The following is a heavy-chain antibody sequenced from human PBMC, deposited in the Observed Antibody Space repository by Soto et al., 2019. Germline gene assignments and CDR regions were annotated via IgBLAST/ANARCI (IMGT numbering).Heavy chain of an antibody. CDR1: GGSISSGGYY. Sequence: SETLSLTCTVSGGSISSGGYYWSWIRQHPGKGLEWIGYIYYSGSTYYNPSLKSRVTISVDTSKNQFSLKLSSVTAADTAVYYCARSIYDYIWGRINAFDIWGQGTMVTV. CDR3: ARSIYDYIWGRINAFDI. D-gene: IGHD3-16*01. CDR2: IYYSGST. J-gene: IGHJ3*02. V-gene: IGHV4-31*03.